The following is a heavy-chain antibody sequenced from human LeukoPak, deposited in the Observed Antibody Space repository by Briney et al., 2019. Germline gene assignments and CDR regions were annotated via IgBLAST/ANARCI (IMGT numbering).Heavy chain of an antibody. CDR3: ARSPGHWAHDY. V-gene: IGHV3-23*01. D-gene: IGHD3-16*01. CDR1: GFSFSIYG. Sequence: GGSLRLSCAVSGFSFSIYGMSWVRQAPGKGLEWVSFIDASGDSTFYTDSERGRFTISRDNSKNTLYLELNNLRGEDTAVYNCARSPGHWAHDYWGQGTLVTVS. J-gene: IGHJ4*02. CDR2: IDASGDST.